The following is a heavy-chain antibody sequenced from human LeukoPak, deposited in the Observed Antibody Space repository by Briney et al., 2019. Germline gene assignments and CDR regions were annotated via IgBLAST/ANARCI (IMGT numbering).Heavy chain of an antibody. J-gene: IGHJ4*02. CDR3: TKGLWAGVSAARD. D-gene: IGHD2-8*01. Sequence: PGGFLRLSCAASGFTVSSNYMSWVRQAPGKGLEWVSVIYTSGSTYYADSVKGRFTISRDNSQNTLYLQMNSLRAEDTAVYYCTKGLWAGVSAARDWGQGALVTVSS. CDR2: IYTSGST. V-gene: IGHV3-66*01. CDR1: GFTVSSNY.